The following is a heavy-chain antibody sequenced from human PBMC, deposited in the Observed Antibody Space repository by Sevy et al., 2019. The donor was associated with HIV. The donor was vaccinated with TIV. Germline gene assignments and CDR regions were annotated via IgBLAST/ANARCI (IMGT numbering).Heavy chain of an antibody. D-gene: IGHD2-21*02. CDR3: ARGRGDPRADCFDY. J-gene: IGHJ4*02. CDR1: GFTFNIYS. Sequence: GGSLRLSCAASGFTFNIYSMNWVRQAPGKGLEWVSSISGSSSYIFYGDSVKGRFTISRDNAKNSLYLQMNSLRAEDTAVYYCARGRGDPRADCFDYWGQGTLVTVSS. V-gene: IGHV3-21*01. CDR2: ISGSSSYI.